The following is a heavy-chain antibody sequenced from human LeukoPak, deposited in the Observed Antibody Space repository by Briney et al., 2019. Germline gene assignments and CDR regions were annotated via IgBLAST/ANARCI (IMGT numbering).Heavy chain of an antibody. V-gene: IGHV3-21*01. D-gene: IGHD4-23*01. Sequence: GGSLRLSCAASGFTFSSYAMSWVRQAPGKGLEWVSAIIKSGSHIYYADSVKGRFTISRDNANNSLYLQMTGLRAEDTAVYYCARGRGGDNSNWFDPWGPGTLVTVSS. J-gene: IGHJ5*02. CDR2: IIKSGSHI. CDR3: ARGRGGDNSNWFDP. CDR1: GFTFSSYA.